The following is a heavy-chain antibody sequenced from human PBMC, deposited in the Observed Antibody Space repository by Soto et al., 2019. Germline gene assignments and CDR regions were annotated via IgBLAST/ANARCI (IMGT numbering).Heavy chain of an antibody. CDR3: SKYRGFFDPFDY. D-gene: IGHD3-3*01. V-gene: IGHV3-23*01. CDR2: ISGSNSGT. CDR1: GFAFSSYA. J-gene: IGHJ4*02. Sequence: EVQLLESGGGLVQPGGSLRLSCAASGFAFSSYAMSWVRQAPGKGLEWVSSISGSNSGTYYADAVKGRFTSSRDNSNNTRYLQMNSLSAEYTSVYYCSKYRGFFDPFDYWGQGALVTVSS.